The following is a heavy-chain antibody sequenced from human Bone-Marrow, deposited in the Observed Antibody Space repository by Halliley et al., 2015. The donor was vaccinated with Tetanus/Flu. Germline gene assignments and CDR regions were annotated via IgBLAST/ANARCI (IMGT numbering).Heavy chain of an antibody. CDR3: ASSGWYRGY. Sequence: TLSLTCAVYGGSFSGYYWSWIRQPPGKGLEWIGEINHRGSTTYNPSLKSRVTISMDTSKNQFSLKMHSVTAADTAVYFCASSGWYRGYWGQGTLVTFSS. CDR1: GGSFSGYY. J-gene: IGHJ4*02. D-gene: IGHD6-19*01. CDR2: INHRGST. V-gene: IGHV4-34*01.